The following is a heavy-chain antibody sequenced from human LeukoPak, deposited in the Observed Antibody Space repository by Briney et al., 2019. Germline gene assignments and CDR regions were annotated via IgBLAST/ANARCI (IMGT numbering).Heavy chain of an antibody. V-gene: IGHV4-59*08. CDR1: GGSISSYY. Sequence: SETLSLTCTVSGGSISSYYWSWIRQPPGKGLEWIGYIYYSGSTNYNPSLKSRVTISVDTSKNQFSLKLSSVTAADTAVYYCARVRSSSSGIDPWGQGTLVTVSS. J-gene: IGHJ5*02. CDR2: IYYSGST. D-gene: IGHD6-6*01. CDR3: ARVRSSSSGIDP.